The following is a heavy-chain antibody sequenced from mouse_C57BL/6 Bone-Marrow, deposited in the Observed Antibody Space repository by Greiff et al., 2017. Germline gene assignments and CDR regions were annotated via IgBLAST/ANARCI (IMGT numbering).Heavy chain of an antibody. V-gene: IGHV2-9-1*01. CDR1: GFTLTSYA. J-gene: IGHJ2*01. Sequence: QVQLQQSGPGLVAPSPSLSITCTVSGFTLTSYAISWVRQPPGKGLEWLGVIWPGGGTNYNTALNYRMSISKDNSKRQVFLKMNSMQTDDTARYYCASVWEFDYWGQGTTLTVSS. CDR2: IWPGGGT. CDR3: ASVWEFDY. D-gene: IGHD2-10*02.